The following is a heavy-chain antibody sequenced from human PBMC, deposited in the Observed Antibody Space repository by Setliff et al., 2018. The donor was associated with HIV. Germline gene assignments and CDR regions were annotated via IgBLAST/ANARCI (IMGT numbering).Heavy chain of an antibody. CDR1: GGSFSDYY. D-gene: IGHD3-10*01. Sequence: SETLSLTCAVYGGSFSDYYWSWIRQPPGKGLEWIGEINHSGSTNYNPSLKSRVTISVDTSKNQSSLKRSSVTAADTGLYYCARAPNRIGNMVRGVSRAYDIWGQGTMVTVSS. CDR2: INHSGST. V-gene: IGHV4-34*01. J-gene: IGHJ3*02. CDR3: ARAPNRIGNMVRGVSRAYDI.